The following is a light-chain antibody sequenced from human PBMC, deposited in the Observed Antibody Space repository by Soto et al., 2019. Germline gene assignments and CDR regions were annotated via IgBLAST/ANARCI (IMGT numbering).Light chain of an antibody. CDR3: QQYSHLVT. V-gene: IGKV1-5*01. Sequence: IQMTQSPSTLSAPVGDTVTITCQASQTISTLLAWFQHKPGKAPNLLIYDAYNLESGVPSRFSGSGSVTEFTLTISSLQSDDSATYFCQQYSHLVTFGQGTKLEIK. J-gene: IGKJ2*01. CDR2: DAY. CDR1: QTISTL.